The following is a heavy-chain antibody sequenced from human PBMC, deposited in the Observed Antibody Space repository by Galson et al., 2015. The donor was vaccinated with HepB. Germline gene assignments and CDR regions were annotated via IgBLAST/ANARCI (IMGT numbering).Heavy chain of an antibody. V-gene: IGHV3-74*01. Sequence: SLRLSCAASGFTFSSYWMHWVRQVPGKGLMWVSRITKDGSTTSYADSVKGRFTISRDNAKNMLYLQMNSPRAEDTAVYYCARDEDRTWNFDYWGQGTLVTVSS. CDR2: ITKDGSTT. CDR1: GFTFSSYW. CDR3: ARDEDRTWNFDY. J-gene: IGHJ4*02. D-gene: IGHD1-1*01.